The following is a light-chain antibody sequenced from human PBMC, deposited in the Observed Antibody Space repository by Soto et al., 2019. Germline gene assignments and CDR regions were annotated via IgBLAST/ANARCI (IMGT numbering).Light chain of an antibody. CDR2: EVS. J-gene: IGLJ3*02. Sequence: QSALPKPASVSGSPGQSIPISCPGTTRAVGGYNYVSWYQQYQGKPPQLMIYEVSNRPPGVSNRFSGSKSGDTASLTISGLEAEDEAYYYCSAYTISSSWVFGGGTKLTVL. V-gene: IGLV2-14*01. CDR1: TRAVGGYNY. CDR3: SAYTISSSWV.